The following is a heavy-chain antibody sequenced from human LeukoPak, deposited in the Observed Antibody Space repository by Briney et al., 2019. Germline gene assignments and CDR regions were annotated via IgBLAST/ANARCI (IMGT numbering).Heavy chain of an antibody. CDR2: ISAYDGNT. Sequence: AASVKVSCKASGYTFSSYGISWVRQAPGLGLEWMGWISAYDGNTNYAQKVQGRVTMTTDTSTSTAYLELRSLRSDDTAVYYCARDRTPLNGYYNDRSGYYYSYWGQGTLVTVSS. V-gene: IGHV1-18*01. CDR1: GYTFSSYG. D-gene: IGHD3-22*01. J-gene: IGHJ4*02. CDR3: ARDRTPLNGYYNDRSGYYYSY.